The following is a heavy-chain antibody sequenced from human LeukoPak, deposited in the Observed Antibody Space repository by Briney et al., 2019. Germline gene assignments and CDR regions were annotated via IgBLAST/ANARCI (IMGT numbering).Heavy chain of an antibody. V-gene: IGHV1-24*01. D-gene: IGHD3-10*01. J-gene: IGHJ4*02. CDR3: ATGLWFGELPSFDY. CDR2: FDPEDGET. Sequence: ASVTVSCKVSGYTLTELSMHWVRQAPGKGLEWMGGFDPEDGETIYAQKFQGRVTMTEDTSTDTAYMELSSLRSEDTAVYYCATGLWFGELPSFDYWGQGTLVTVSS. CDR1: GYTLTELS.